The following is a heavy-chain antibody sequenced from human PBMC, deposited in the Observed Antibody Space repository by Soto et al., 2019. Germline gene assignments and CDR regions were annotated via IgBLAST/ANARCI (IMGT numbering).Heavy chain of an antibody. CDR2: ISGSGNTP. J-gene: IGHJ4*02. Sequence: EVQLLESGGGLVQPGGSLTITCVATGFTFRGNAMTWVRQAPGKGLEWVSSISGSGNTPLYPDSVKGRFTVSRDNSKNMLYLQMSSLTVEDTAVYYCARPYHSDGYFPFGQTYYFDYWGQGTLVTVSS. CDR3: ARPYHSDGYFPFGQTYYFDY. V-gene: IGHV3-23*01. D-gene: IGHD3-22*01. CDR1: GFTFRGNA.